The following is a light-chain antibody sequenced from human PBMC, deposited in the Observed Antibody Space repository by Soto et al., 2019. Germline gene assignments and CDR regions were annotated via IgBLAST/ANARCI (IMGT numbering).Light chain of an antibody. CDR1: SSDVGGYNH. CDR3: CSYTSSSIRV. Sequence: QSALTQPASGSGSPGQSITISCTGTSSDVGGYNHVSWYQQHPGKAPKLIIYEVRNRPSGVANRLSGSKSGNTASLTSSGRQADDEADYYCCSYTSSSIRVFGGGTKLTV. CDR2: EVR. J-gene: IGLJ3*02. V-gene: IGLV2-14*01.